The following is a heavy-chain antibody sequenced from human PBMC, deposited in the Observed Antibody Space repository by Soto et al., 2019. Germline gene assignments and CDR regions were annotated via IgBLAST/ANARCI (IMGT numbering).Heavy chain of an antibody. D-gene: IGHD6-6*01. V-gene: IGHV4-30-4*01. CDR1: GGSISSGDYY. CDR3: AREVGEVDYSSSSDAFDI. Sequence: PSETLSLTCTVSGGSISSGDYYWSWIRQPPGKGLEWIAYIYYSGTTYYNPSLKSRVTMSRDTSKNQFSLKFESVTAADTAVYYCAREVGEVDYSSSSDAFDIWGQGTMVTVSS. J-gene: IGHJ3*02. CDR2: IYYSGTT.